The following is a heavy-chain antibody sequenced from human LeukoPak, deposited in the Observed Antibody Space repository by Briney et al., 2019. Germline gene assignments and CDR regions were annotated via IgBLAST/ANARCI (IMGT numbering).Heavy chain of an antibody. CDR2: ISAYNGNT. CDR3: ARDRGKVITMVRGNYGMDV. V-gene: IGHV1-18*04. J-gene: IGHJ6*04. D-gene: IGHD3-10*01. CDR1: GYTFTSYG. Sequence: ASVKVSCKASGYTFTSYGISWVRQAPGQGLEWMGWISAYNGNTNYAQKLQGRVTMTTDTSTSTAYMELRSLRSDDTAVYYCARDRGKVITMVRGNYGMDVWGKGTTAAVSS.